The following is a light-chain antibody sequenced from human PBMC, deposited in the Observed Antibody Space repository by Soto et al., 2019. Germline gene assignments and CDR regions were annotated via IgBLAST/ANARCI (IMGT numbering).Light chain of an antibody. V-gene: IGLV1-51*01. Sequence: QSVLAQPPSVFATPGQKVTISCSGGRSNIGNNYVSWYQQVPGTAPQLLIYDDNKRPSGIPDRFSGSKSGTSATLGITGLQTGDEADYYCGTWDSNLSAGVFGTGTKVTVL. CDR3: GTWDSNLSAGV. CDR1: RSNIGNNY. CDR2: DDN. J-gene: IGLJ1*01.